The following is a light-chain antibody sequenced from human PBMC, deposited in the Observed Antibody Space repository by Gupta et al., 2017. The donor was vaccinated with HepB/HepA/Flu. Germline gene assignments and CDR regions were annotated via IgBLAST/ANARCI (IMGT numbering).Light chain of an antibody. J-gene: IGLJ3*02. CDR3: ALYMGRGISV. CDR2: NTN. V-gene: IGLV8-61*01. Sequence: QTVVTQEPSFSVSPGGTVTLTCGLSSDSVSISNYPSWYQQTPGQAPRTLIYNTNTRSSGVPDRFSGSILGNRAALTITGAQADDESDYYCALYMGRGISVFGGGTKLTVL. CDR1: SDSVSISNY.